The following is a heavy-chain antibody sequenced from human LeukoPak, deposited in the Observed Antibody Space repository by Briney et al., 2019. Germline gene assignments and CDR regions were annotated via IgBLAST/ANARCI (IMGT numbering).Heavy chain of an antibody. V-gene: IGHV4-59*01. CDR3: ARVEKRGYCSSTSCLGAFDI. D-gene: IGHD2-2*01. J-gene: IGHJ3*02. Sequence: PSGTLSLTCTVSGGSISSYYWSWIRQPPGKGLEWIGYIYYSGSTNYNPSLKSRVTISVDTSKNQFSLKLSSVTAADTAVYYCARVEKRGYCSSTSCLGAFDIWGQGTMVTVSS. CDR2: IYYSGST. CDR1: GGSISSYY.